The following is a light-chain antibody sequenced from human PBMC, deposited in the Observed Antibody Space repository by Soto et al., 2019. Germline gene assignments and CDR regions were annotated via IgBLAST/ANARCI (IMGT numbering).Light chain of an antibody. J-gene: IGKJ5*01. CDR3: QQRSNWST. CDR1: QSVSSY. CDR2: EAS. V-gene: IGKV3-11*01. Sequence: EIVLTQSPATLSLSPGERATLSCRASQSVSSYLAWYQQKPGQAPRLLIYEASNRATGIPARFSGSGSGTDFTPTISSLEPEDSAVYYCQQRSNWSTFGQGTRLEIK.